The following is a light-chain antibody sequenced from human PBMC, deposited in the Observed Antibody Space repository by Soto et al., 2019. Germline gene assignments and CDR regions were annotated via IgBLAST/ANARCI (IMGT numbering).Light chain of an antibody. Sequence: EIVMTQSPATLSVSPGERATLSCRASQGVGSTFAWYQQKPGQTPRLLIYAASTRATGVPARFSGSGSGTEFTLTINSLQSEDFAVYYCQHYHSWPLTFGGGTKVEIK. CDR1: QGVGST. V-gene: IGKV3-15*01. J-gene: IGKJ4*01. CDR3: QHYHSWPLT. CDR2: AAS.